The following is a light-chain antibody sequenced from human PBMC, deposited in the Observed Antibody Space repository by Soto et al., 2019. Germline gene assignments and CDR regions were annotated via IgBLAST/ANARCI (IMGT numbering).Light chain of an antibody. CDR1: SSDVGFSDY. CDR2: GVT. CDR3: CSYIHFTTV. V-gene: IGLV2-14*01. J-gene: IGLJ3*02. Sequence: QSVLTQPASVSGSPGQSITISCTGASSDVGFSDYVSWYQQHPGKAPKLLIYGVTNRSSGVSNRFSGSKSGNTASLSISGLQAEDEADYYCCSYIHFTTVFGGGTKVTVL.